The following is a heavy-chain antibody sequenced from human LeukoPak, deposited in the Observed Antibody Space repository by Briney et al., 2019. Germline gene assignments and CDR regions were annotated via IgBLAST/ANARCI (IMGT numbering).Heavy chain of an antibody. Sequence: PSETLSLTCTVSGGSITTNYWSWIRQPPGKGLEWIGCMYNSGSTNYNPSLKSRVTISIDTSKNQFSLNLSSVTAADTAVYYCARGASGYSYGWGQGTLVTVSS. CDR2: MYNSGST. D-gene: IGHD5-18*01. CDR3: ARGASGYSYG. V-gene: IGHV4-59*01. J-gene: IGHJ4*02. CDR1: GGSITTNY.